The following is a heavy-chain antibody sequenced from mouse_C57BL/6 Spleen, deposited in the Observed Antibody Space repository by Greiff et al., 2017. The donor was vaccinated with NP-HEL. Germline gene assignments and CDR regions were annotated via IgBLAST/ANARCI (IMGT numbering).Heavy chain of an antibody. CDR3: AREGYAMDY. CDR2: INPNNGGT. V-gene: IGHV1-26*01. CDR1: GYTFTDYY. J-gene: IGHJ4*01. Sequence: EVQLQQSGPELVKPGASVKISCKASGYTFTDYYMNWVKQSHGQSLEWIGDINPNNGGTSYNQKFKGKATLTVDKSSSTAYMELRSLTSEDSAVYYCAREGYAMDYWGQGTSVTVSS.